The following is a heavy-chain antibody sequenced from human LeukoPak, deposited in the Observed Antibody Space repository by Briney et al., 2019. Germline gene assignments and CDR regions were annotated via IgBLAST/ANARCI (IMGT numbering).Heavy chain of an antibody. D-gene: IGHD3-3*01. CDR3: ARGRRYDFWSGYTRINWFDP. CDR1: GGSFSGYY. V-gene: IGHV4-34*01. J-gene: IGHJ5*02. Sequence: SETLSLTCAVYGGSFSGYYWSWIRQPPGKGLEWIGEINHSGSTNYNPSLKSRVTISVDTSKNQFSLKLSSVTAADTAVYYCARGRRYDFWSGYTRINWFDPWGQGTLVTVSS. CDR2: INHSGST.